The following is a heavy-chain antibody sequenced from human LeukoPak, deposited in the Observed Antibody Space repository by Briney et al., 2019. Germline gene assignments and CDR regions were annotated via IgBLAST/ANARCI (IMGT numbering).Heavy chain of an antibody. D-gene: IGHD3-16*02. Sequence: GGSLSLSCAASGFTFSSYSMNWVRQAPGKGLEWVSSISSSSSYIYYADSVKGRFTISRDNAKNSLYLQMNSLRAEDTAVYYCARDLELGYDYVWGSYRPGYYFDYWGQGTLVTVSS. J-gene: IGHJ4*02. CDR1: GFTFSSYS. V-gene: IGHV3-21*01. CDR3: ARDLELGYDYVWGSYRPGYYFDY. CDR2: ISSSSSYI.